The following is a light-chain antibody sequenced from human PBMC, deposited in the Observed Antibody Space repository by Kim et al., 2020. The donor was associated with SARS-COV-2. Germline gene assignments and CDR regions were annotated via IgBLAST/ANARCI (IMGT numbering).Light chain of an antibody. CDR2: RDN. Sequence: QTGTGTSSGESDNRGDGAAVWLRQKEGHPPNPLATRDNSRPSGISERFSASRSGNRVSLTITGLQPEDEGDYYCSAWDSGRSARVCGGGTQLTVL. CDR3: SAWDSGRSARV. J-gene: IGLJ3*02. CDR1: SDNRGDGA. V-gene: IGLV10-54*04.